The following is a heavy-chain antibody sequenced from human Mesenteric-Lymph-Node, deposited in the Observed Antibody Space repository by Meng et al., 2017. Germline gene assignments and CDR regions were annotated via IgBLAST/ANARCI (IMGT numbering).Heavy chain of an antibody. CDR1: GYTFSTYY. Sequence: ASVKVSCKASGYTFSTYYIHWVRQAPGQGLEWMGIINPSGGSTSYAQKFQGRVTMTRDTSTSTVYMELSSLRSEDTAVYYCARWPKHIVVVTAIHDAFDIWGQGTMVTVSS. D-gene: IGHD2-21*02. CDR2: INPSGGST. J-gene: IGHJ3*02. CDR3: ARWPKHIVVVTAIHDAFDI. V-gene: IGHV1-46*01.